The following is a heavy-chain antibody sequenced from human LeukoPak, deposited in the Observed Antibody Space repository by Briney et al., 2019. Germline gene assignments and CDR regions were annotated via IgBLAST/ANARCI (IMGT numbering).Heavy chain of an antibody. CDR1: GFIFSDHY. V-gene: IGHV3-72*01. D-gene: IGHD1-26*01. Sequence: PTGGSLRLSCAASGFIFSDHYMDWVRQAPGKGLEWVGRTRNEANIYTTKYAASVKGRFTISRDDSKNSLYLQMNSLKTEDTAVYYCASPVGATTVRAFDIWGQGTMVTASS. CDR3: ASPVGATTVRAFDI. J-gene: IGHJ3*02. CDR2: TRNEANIYTT.